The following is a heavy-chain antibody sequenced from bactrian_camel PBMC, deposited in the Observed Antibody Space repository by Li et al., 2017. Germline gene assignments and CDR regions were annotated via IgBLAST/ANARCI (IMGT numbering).Heavy chain of an antibody. CDR3: AHDMFDYKY. Sequence: HVQLVESGGGSVQAGGSLTLSCRASGYTYRGEMAWFRQAPGRNREGVACIGTSGARPYYADSVKGRFTISRDNAKNTVYLQLNRLKTEDTAMYYCAHDMFDYKYWGQGTQVTVS. V-gene: IGHV3S63*01. J-gene: IGHJ4*01. CDR2: IGTSGARP. CDR1: GYTYRGE.